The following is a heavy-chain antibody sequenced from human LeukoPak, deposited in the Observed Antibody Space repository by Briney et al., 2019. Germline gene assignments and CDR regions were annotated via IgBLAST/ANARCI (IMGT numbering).Heavy chain of an antibody. CDR2: ISDSGDST. CDR3: AKTSLSDPSGHYYYMDV. Sequence: PGGSLRLSCAASGFSFSSYGMSWVRQAPGKGLEWVSGISDSGDSTYYADSVKGRFTISRDISKNTVSLQLNNLRIEDTALYYCAKTSLSDPSGHYYYMDVWGKGTTVTVSS. D-gene: IGHD3-3*01. V-gene: IGHV3-23*01. CDR1: GFSFSSYG. J-gene: IGHJ6*03.